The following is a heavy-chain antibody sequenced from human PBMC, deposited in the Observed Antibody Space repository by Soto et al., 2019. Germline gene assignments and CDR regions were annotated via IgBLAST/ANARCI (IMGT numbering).Heavy chain of an antibody. J-gene: IGHJ3*02. CDR1: GYTFTGYY. CDR2: INPNGGGT. V-gene: IGHV1-2*02. Sequence: ASVKVSCKASGYTFTGYYIHWVRQAPGQGLDWMGWINPNGGGTNYAQKFQGRVSMTRDTSISKAFMDLSRLISDDTAIYYCAKDDAYDIWGQWILVTVSS. CDR3: AKDDAYDI.